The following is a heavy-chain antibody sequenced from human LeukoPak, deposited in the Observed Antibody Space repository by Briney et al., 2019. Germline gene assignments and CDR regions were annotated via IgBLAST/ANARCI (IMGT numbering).Heavy chain of an antibody. D-gene: IGHD4-23*01. CDR1: GGSVSSASYY. J-gene: IGHJ4*02. CDR3: ARRDYGGPRAADY. Sequence: SETLSLTCTVSGGSVSSASYYWSWLRQSPGKGLEWIGYIYYTGTTNYNPSPSSRVTISIDTSMNHFSLRLNSVTAADTAVYYCARRDYGGPRAADYWGQGTLVTVSS. V-gene: IGHV4-61*03. CDR2: IYYTGTT.